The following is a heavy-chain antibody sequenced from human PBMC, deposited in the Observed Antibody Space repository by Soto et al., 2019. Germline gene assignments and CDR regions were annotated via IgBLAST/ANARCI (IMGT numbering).Heavy chain of an antibody. CDR1: GYTFTSYA. J-gene: IGHJ4*02. CDR3: ARASGWYVSDY. CDR2: INAGNGNT. D-gene: IGHD6-19*01. V-gene: IGHV1-3*05. Sequence: QVQLVQSGAEEKKPGASVKVSCKASGYTFTSYAMHWVRQAPGQRLEWMGWINAGNGNTKYSQKFQGGXTXTXXTSASTAYMELSSLRSEDTAVYYCARASGWYVSDYWGQGTLVTVSS.